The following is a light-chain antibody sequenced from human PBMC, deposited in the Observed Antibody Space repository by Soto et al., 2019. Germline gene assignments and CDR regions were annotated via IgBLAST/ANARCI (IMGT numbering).Light chain of an antibody. CDR1: QDISNN. CDR3: QQYGRSPKT. V-gene: IGKV1-33*01. Sequence: DVLMTQSPATLSASVGDRVSLPCQASQDISNNLTWYQQKPGHAPKFLIYDASTLATGVPARFSGSGSGTDFSLTISSLQPEDIAVYYCQQYGRSPKTFGGGTKVDIK. J-gene: IGKJ4*01. CDR2: DAS.